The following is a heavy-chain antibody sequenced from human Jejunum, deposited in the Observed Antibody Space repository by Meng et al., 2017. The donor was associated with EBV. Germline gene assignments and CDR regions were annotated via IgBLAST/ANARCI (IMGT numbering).Heavy chain of an antibody. D-gene: IGHD3-10*01. CDR1: GGSFSDYY. J-gene: IGHJ5*02. V-gene: IGHV4-34*01. CDR2: INHGGGA. CDR3: ARLGGYASGTYYPIDP. Sequence: QVQRQQWGAGLLKPSETLSLTCAVYGGSFSDYYWTWIRQPPGKGLEWIGEINHGGGAIYNPCLKSRVTISVDTSKNQFSLKLSSVTAADTAVYYCARLGGYASGTYYPIDPWGQGTLVTVSS.